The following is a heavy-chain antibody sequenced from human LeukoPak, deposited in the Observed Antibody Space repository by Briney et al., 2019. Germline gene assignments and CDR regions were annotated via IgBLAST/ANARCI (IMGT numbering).Heavy chain of an antibody. V-gene: IGHV4-39*07. D-gene: IGHD3-22*01. CDR1: GGTIDTSSHF. Sequence: SETLSLTCSVSGGTIDTSSHFWGWIRQSPGKGLEWIGSIFYSGTTYDNPSLKSRLTISMDTSKNQFSLKLSSVTAADTAVYYCARESSGYHFGAVAFDIWGQGTMVTVSS. CDR2: IFYSGTT. J-gene: IGHJ3*02. CDR3: ARESSGYHFGAVAFDI.